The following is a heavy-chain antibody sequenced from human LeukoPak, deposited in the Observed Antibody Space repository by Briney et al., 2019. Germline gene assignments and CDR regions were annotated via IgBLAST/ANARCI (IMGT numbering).Heavy chain of an antibody. CDR3: VKDSDELIAAVYNWFDP. CDR2: ISGSGGST. D-gene: IGHD6-13*01. CDR1: GFTFSSYG. J-gene: IGHJ5*02. Sequence: GGTLRLSCAASGFTFSSYGMIWVRQAPEKGLEWVSGISGSGGSTYYADSVKGRFTISRDNFKDTLYLQMNSLRAEDTAVYYCVKDSDELIAAVYNWFDPWGQGTQVTVSS. V-gene: IGHV3-23*01.